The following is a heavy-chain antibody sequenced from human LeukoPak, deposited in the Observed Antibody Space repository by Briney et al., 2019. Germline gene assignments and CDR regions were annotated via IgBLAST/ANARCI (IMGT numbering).Heavy chain of an antibody. CDR2: ISAGGGSA. J-gene: IGHJ4*02. CDR1: GFTFSSYA. V-gene: IGHV3-23*01. Sequence: PGGSLRLSCAASGFTFSSYAISWVRQAPGKGLEWVSTISAGGGSAYYADSVKGRFTISRDNSKNTLYLQMNSLRAEDTAVYYCAKGITVRGVMILRWDLDYWGQGTLVTVSS. CDR3: AKGITVRGVMILRWDLDY. D-gene: IGHD3-10*01.